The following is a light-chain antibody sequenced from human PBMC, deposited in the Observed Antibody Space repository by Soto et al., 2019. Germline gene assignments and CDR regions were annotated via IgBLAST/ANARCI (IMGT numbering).Light chain of an antibody. V-gene: IGLV2-23*03. CDR3: CSYAGSSTFVV. J-gene: IGLJ2*01. CDR1: SSDVGSYNL. CDR2: EGS. Sequence: QSALTQPASVSGSPGQPITISCTGTSSDVGSYNLVSWYQQHPGKAPKLMMYEGSKRPSGVSNRFSGSKSGNTASLTISGLQAEDEADYYCCSYAGSSTFVVFGGGTKLTVL.